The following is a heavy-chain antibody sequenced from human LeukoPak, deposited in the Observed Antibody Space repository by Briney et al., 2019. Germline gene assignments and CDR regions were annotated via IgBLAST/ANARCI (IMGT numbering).Heavy chain of an antibody. CDR1: GGSISSYY. Sequence: SETLSLTCTVSGGSISSYYWSWIRQPPGKGLEWIGYIYYSGSTNYNPSLKSRVTISVDTSKNQFSLKLSSVTAADTAVHYCARLKRDYGSGHDAFDIWGQGTMVTVSS. D-gene: IGHD3-10*01. CDR3: ARLKRDYGSGHDAFDI. CDR2: IYYSGST. J-gene: IGHJ3*02. V-gene: IGHV4-59*08.